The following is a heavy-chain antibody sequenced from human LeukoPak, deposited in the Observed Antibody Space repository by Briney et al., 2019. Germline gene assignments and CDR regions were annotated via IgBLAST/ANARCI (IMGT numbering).Heavy chain of an antibody. CDR2: IKPDGSEK. Sequence: GGSLRLSCAASGFTFSTYWMTWVRQAPGKGLEWVAIIKPDGSEKYYVDSVKGRFTISRDNAENSLFLQMNGLRPEDTAVYYCARGFDYYDSTGSGYWGQGTLVTVSS. D-gene: IGHD3-22*01. V-gene: IGHV3-7*01. CDR1: GFTFSTYW. J-gene: IGHJ4*02. CDR3: ARGFDYYDSTGSGY.